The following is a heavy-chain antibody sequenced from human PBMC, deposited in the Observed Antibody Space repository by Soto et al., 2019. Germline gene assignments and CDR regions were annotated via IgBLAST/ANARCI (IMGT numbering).Heavy chain of an antibody. CDR1: GYSFTSYW. V-gene: IGHV5-10-1*01. CDR2: IEPSDSYT. D-gene: IGHD4-17*01. CDR3: ARSDYGGNSVRLFDY. J-gene: IGHJ4*02. Sequence: GESLKISCKGFGYSFTSYWISWVRQMPGKGLEWMGRIEPSDSYTNYSPSFQGHVTISADKSISTAYLQWSSLKASDTAMYYCARSDYGGNSVRLFDYWGQGTLVTVSS.